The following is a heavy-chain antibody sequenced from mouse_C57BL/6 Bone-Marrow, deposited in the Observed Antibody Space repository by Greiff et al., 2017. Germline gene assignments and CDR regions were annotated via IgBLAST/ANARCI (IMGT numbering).Heavy chain of an antibody. CDR3: AGEGDYYSNLAY. Sequence: VQLKQSGPVLVKPGASVKMSCTASGYTFTDYYMNWVKQSHGKSLEWIGVIIPYNGGTSYNQKFKGKATLTVDKSSSTAYMELNSLTSEDSAVYYCAGEGDYYSNLAYWGLGTLVTIAA. V-gene: IGHV1-19*01. J-gene: IGHJ3*01. CDR1: GYTFTDYY. CDR2: IIPYNGGT. D-gene: IGHD2-5*01.